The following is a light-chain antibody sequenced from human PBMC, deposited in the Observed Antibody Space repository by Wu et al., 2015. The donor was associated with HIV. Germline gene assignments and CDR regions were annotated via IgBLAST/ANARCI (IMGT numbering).Light chain of an antibody. CDR2: GAS. J-gene: IGKJ4*01. CDR1: QTVGSY. V-gene: IGKV1-9*01. CDR3: QQLNSSPLT. Sequence: IQLTQSPSSVSASTGDKVTITCRASQTVGSYLGWYQQKPGRAPKLLIYGASTLETGVPSRFSGSGSGTEFTLTISSLQPEDLATYYCQQLNSSPLTFGGGTQGGDQT.